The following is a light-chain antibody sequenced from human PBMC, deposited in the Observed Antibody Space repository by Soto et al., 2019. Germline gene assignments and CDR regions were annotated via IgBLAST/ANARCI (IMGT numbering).Light chain of an antibody. CDR2: EVS. CDR1: QSLLHITGETF. CDR3: MQSTQLPPT. J-gene: IGKJ5*01. Sequence: DLVMTQPPLSLSVAHRQPASICCTSSQSLLHITGETFLFWYLQKPGQSPQLLIYEVSTRVSGVPDRFSGSGSGTDFTLEISRVETDDVSIYYCMQSTQLPPTFGQGTRLEIK. V-gene: IGKV2D-29*02.